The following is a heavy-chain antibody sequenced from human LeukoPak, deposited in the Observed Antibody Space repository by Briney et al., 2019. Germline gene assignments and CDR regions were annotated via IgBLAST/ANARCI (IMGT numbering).Heavy chain of an antibody. CDR3: AMTDRYAGRPFDY. J-gene: IGHJ4*02. CDR2: FDPEDGEDGET. CDR1: GYSLLEVA. D-gene: IGHD5-12*01. Sequence: ASVKVSCKDSGYSLLEVAMHWVRPAPGKGREWVGSFDPEDGEDGETHYAQKLQGRVTMTEDASTDTAYMELNSLRSEDTAVYYCAMTDRYAGRPFDYWGQGTLVTVSS. V-gene: IGHV1-24*01.